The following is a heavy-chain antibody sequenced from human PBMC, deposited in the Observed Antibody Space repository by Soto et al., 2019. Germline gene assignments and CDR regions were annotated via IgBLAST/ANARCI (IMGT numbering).Heavy chain of an antibody. CDR2: IIPIFGTA. Sequence: GASVKVSCKASGGTFSSYAISWVRQAPGQGLEWMGGIIPIFGTANYAQKFQGRVTITADKATSTAYMELSSLRAEDTAVYYCAREKDDYSNYPQIYYYYYYMDVWGKGTTVTVSS. CDR1: GGTFSSYA. J-gene: IGHJ6*03. D-gene: IGHD4-4*01. CDR3: AREKDDYSNYPQIYYYYYYMDV. V-gene: IGHV1-69*06.